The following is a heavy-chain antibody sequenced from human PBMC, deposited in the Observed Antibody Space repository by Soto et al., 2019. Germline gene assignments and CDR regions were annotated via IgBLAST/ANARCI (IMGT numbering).Heavy chain of an antibody. D-gene: IGHD6-13*01. CDR3: ARGIAAAGTLDY. CDR1: GFTFTSSA. CDR2: IVVGSGEA. J-gene: IGHJ4*02. V-gene: IGHV1-58*01. Sequence: ASVKVSCKASGFTFTSSAVQWVRQARGQRLEWMGWIVVGSGEANYAQKFQERVTITADESTSTAYMELSSLRSEDTAVYYCARGIAAAGTLDYWGQGTLVTVSS.